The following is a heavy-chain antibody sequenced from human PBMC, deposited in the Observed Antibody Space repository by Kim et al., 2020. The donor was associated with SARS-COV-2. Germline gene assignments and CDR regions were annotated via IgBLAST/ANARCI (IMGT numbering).Heavy chain of an antibody. CDR3: ARDDKVDATFDY. Sequence: NYAQKLTGRVTMTTDTSQSTAYRGLRSLRSDDTAVYYCARDDKVDATFDYWGQGTLVTVSS. J-gene: IGHJ4*02. D-gene: IGHD2-15*01. V-gene: IGHV1-18*01.